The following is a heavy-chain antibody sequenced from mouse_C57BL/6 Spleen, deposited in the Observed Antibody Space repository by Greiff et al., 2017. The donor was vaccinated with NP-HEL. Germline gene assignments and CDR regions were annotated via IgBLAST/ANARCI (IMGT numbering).Heavy chain of an antibody. D-gene: IGHD1-1*01. Sequence: QVQLQQSGAELARPGASVKLSCTASGFTFTSYGMSWVKQRTGQGLEWIGEIYPRSGNTSYTEKFTGKATLTADKSSSTAYMGLRSLTSEDSAVYICAREVAAEGYFDYWGQGTTLTVSS. CDR1: GFTFTSYG. CDR2: IYPRSGNT. V-gene: IGHV1-81*01. CDR3: AREVAAEGYFDY. J-gene: IGHJ2*01.